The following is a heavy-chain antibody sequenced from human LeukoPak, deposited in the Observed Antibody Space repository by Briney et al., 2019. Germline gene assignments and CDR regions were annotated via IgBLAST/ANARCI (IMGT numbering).Heavy chain of an antibody. Sequence: PGGSLRLSCAASGFNLDDHGMSWVRQAPGKGLEWVSSITSSGRYIYYADSVKGRFTISRDNSENSLYLQMDSLTAEDTAVYYCTRKGSQWDFLVDYWGQGTRVAVSP. J-gene: IGHJ4*02. V-gene: IGHV3-21*01. CDR2: ITSSGRYI. CDR3: TRKGSQWDFLVDY. CDR1: GFNLDDHG. D-gene: IGHD2/OR15-2a*01.